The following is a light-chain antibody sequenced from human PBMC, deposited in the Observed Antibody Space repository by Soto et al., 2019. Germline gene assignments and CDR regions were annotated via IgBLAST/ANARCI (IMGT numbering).Light chain of an antibody. V-gene: IGLV2-23*01. CDR2: EGS. J-gene: IGLJ2*01. Sequence: QSALTQPASVSGSPGQSITISCTGTSSDVGSYNFVSWYQQHPGKAPKLMIYEGSKRPSGVSNRFSGSKSGNTASLTISGLQEEDEADYYCCSYAGSYVVFGGGTKVTVL. CDR1: SSDVGSYNF. CDR3: CSYAGSYVV.